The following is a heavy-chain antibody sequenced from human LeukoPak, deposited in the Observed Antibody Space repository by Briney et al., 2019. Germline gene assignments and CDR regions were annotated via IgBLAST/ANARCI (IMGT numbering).Heavy chain of an antibody. J-gene: IGHJ4*02. CDR3: ARATRIAAAEFFFDY. Sequence: GGSLRLSCAASGPTVSSNYMTWVRQAPGKGLKWVSLIYTGGSAYYADSVKGRFTISRDNSKNTLYLQMYSLRAEDTAVYYCARATRIAAAEFFFDYWGQGTLVTVSS. D-gene: IGHD6-13*01. CDR2: IYTGGSA. V-gene: IGHV3-53*01. CDR1: GPTVSSNY.